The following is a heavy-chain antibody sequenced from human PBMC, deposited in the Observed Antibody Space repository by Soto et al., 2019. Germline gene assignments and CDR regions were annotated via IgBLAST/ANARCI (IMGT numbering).Heavy chain of an antibody. D-gene: IGHD2-15*01. J-gene: IGHJ4*01. CDR1: GFTFSNYW. Sequence: EVQVVKSGGGLVQPGGSLRLSCAGSGFTFSNYWMNWVRQAPGKGLEWVANIKPDGSTKQYVDSVKGRFTISRDNAKNSLYLEMDSLRVEDTAVYYCAREGLDSTGYDYWGQGILVTVSS. CDR3: AREGLDSTGYDY. V-gene: IGHV3-7*01. CDR2: IKPDGSTK.